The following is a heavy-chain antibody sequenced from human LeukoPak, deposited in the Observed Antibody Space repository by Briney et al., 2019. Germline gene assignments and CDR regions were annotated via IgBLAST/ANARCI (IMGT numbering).Heavy chain of an antibody. CDR2: ISGSGGST. V-gene: IGHV3-23*01. D-gene: IGHD3-3*01. CDR1: GFTFSSYA. CDR3: AKIPPSVRSGYYTGYYFDY. Sequence: GGSLRLSCAASGFTFSSYAMSWVRQAPGKGLEWVSAISGSGGSTYYAGSVKGRFTISRDNSKNTLYLQMNSLRAEDTAVYYCAKIPPSVRSGYYTGYYFDYWGQGTLVTVSS. J-gene: IGHJ4*02.